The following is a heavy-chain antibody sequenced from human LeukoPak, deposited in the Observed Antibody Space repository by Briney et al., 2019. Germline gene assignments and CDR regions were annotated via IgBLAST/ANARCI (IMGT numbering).Heavy chain of an antibody. CDR2: ISYDGSNK. V-gene: IGHV3-30-3*01. D-gene: IGHD3-22*01. J-gene: IGHJ4*02. Sequence: PGGSLRLSCAASGFTFSSYAMHWVRQAPGKGLEWVAVISYDGSNKYYADSVKGRFTISRDNSKNTLYLQMNSLRAEDTAVYYCAVTDYYDSSGYNYWGQGTLVTVSS. CDR1: GFTFSSYA. CDR3: AVTDYYDSSGYNY.